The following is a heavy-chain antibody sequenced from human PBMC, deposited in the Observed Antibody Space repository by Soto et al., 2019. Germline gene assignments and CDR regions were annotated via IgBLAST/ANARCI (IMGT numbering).Heavy chain of an antibody. CDR1: GFSLSNARMG. J-gene: IGHJ5*02. CDR3: ARIEYYYDSSGYYYCWFDP. V-gene: IGHV2-26*01. Sequence: GSGPTLVNPTETLTLTCTVSGFSLSNARMGVSWIRQPPGKALEWLAHIFSNDEKSYSTSLKSRLTISKDTSKSQVVLTMTNMDPVDTATYYCARIEYYYDSSGYYYCWFDPWGKGTPVTVSS. CDR2: IFSNDEK. D-gene: IGHD3-22*01.